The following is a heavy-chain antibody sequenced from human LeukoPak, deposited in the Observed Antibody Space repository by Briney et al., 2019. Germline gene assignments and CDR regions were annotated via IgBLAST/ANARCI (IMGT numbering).Heavy chain of an antibody. D-gene: IGHD4-17*01. Sequence: GGSPRLSCAASGFTFSSYDMHWVRQAPGKGLEWVSAIGTAGDTYYPGSVTGRFTISRENAKNSLYLQMNSLRAGDTAVYYCARRGYGDYLDYWGQGTLVTVSS. J-gene: IGHJ4*02. CDR1: GFTFSSYD. CDR2: IGTAGDT. V-gene: IGHV3-13*01. CDR3: ARRGYGDYLDY.